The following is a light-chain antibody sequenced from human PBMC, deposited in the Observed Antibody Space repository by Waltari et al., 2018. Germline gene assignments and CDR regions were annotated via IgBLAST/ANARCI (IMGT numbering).Light chain of an antibody. Sequence: EIVLTQSPATLSLYPGERATLSCRASQSVTNYLAWYQQKPGQAPRLLIYDAPNRATGIPARFSGSGSGTDFTLTISSLEPEDFAVYYCQERSNWVFTFGPGTKVDI. V-gene: IGKV3-11*01. CDR1: QSVTNY. CDR3: QERSNWVFT. J-gene: IGKJ3*01. CDR2: DAP.